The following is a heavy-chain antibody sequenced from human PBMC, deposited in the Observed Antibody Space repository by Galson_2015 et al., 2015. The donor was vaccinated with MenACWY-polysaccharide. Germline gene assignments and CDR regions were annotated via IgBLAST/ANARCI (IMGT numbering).Heavy chain of an antibody. CDR3: ARLHSGSSSSFDS. V-gene: IGHV6-1*01. D-gene: IGHD3-16*01. Sequence: CVIFGGRASSYSCSRHWVRWARSRGREGLGRIYYSTKGYSYYGESVKGRITINPDTSKNQFYLQLKSVSPEDTAVYYCARLHSGSSSSFDSWGQGTLVTVSS. CDR1: GGRASSYSCS. J-gene: IGHJ4*02. CDR2: IYYSTKGYS.